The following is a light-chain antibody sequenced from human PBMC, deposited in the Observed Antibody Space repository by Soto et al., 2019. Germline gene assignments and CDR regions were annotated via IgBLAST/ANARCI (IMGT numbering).Light chain of an antibody. CDR1: QSISSY. V-gene: IGKV1-39*01. CDR3: QQSYSTPRT. J-gene: IGKJ1*01. CDR2: AAS. Sequence: DMQMTQSPSSLSASVGDRVTITCRASQSISSYLNWYQQKPGKAPKLLIYAASSLQSGVPSRFSGSGSGTDFTLTIISLQPEDFATYYCQQSYSTPRTFGQGTKV.